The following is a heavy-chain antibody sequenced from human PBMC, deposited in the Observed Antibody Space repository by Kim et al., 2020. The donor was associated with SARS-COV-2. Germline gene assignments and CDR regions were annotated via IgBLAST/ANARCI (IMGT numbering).Heavy chain of an antibody. CDR3: ARAGVGASWAPGTYYYYGMDV. V-gene: IGHV1-69*13. Sequence: SVKVSCKASGGTFSSYAISCVRQAPGLGLEWMGGIIPIFGTANYAQKFQGRVTITADESTSTAYMELSSLRSEDTAVYYCARAGVGASWAPGTYYYYGMDVWGQGTTVTVSS. CDR1: GGTFSSYA. CDR2: IIPIFGTA. D-gene: IGHD1-26*01. J-gene: IGHJ6*02.